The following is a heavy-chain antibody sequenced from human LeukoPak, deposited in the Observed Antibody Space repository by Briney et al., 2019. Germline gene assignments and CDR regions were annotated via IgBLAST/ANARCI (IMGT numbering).Heavy chain of an antibody. CDR2: IYYSGST. CDR1: GGSISSYY. D-gene: IGHD6-25*01. J-gene: IGHJ4*01. V-gene: IGHV4-59*08. Sequence: SETLSLTCTVSGGSISSYYWSWIRQPPGKGLEWIGYIYYSGSTNYNPSLKSRVTISVDTSKNQFSLKMSSVTAADTAVYYCAKSGGYGLIDYWGQGTLVTVSS. CDR3: AKSGGYGLIDY.